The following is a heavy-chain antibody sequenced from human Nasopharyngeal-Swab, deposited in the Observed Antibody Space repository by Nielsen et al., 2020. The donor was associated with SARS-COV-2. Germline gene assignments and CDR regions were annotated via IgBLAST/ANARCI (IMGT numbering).Heavy chain of an antibody. V-gene: IGHV4-34*01. CDR1: GGSFSGYY. Sequence: SETLSLTCAVYGGSFSGYYWSWIRQPPGKGLEWIGEINHSGSTNYNPSLKSRVTISVDTSKNQFSLKLSSVTAAGTAVYYCARGLRSSWYLIWFDPWGQGTLVTVSS. D-gene: IGHD6-13*01. CDR3: ARGLRSSWYLIWFDP. CDR2: INHSGST. J-gene: IGHJ5*02.